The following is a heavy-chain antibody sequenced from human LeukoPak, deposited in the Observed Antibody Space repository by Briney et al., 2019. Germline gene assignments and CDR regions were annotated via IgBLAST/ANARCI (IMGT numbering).Heavy chain of an antibody. CDR1: VYTFTDYY. CDR2: INPNGGGT. D-gene: IGHD1-14*01. J-gene: IGHJ4*02. Sequence: GASVNVSCKASVYTFTDYYIHWVRQAPGQGLEWMGWINPNGGGTNYTQKFQGRVTMTRDTSISTAYLELNRLTSDDTAVYYCARVLARYGNLDYWGQGILVTVSS. CDR3: ARVLARYGNLDY. V-gene: IGHV1-2*02.